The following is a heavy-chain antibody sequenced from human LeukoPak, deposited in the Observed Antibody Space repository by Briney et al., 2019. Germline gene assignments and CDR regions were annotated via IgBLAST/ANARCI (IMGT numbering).Heavy chain of an antibody. D-gene: IGHD3-10*01. CDR2: ISSSGSTI. J-gene: IGHJ6*02. CDR1: GFTFSDYY. CDR3: ARGRNYYGSGSYLIYYYGMDA. V-gene: IGHV3-11*01. Sequence: PGGSLRLSCAASGFTFSDYYMSWIRQAPGKGLEWVSYISSSGSTIYYADSVKGRFTISRDNAKNSLYLQMNSLRAEDTAVYYCARGRNYYGSGSYLIYYYGMDAWGQGTTVTVYS.